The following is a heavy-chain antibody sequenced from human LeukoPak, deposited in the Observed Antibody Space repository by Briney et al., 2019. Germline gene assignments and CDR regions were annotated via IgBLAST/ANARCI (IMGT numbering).Heavy chain of an antibody. CDR3: ARGRAHKR. CDR1: GGSFSGYY. V-gene: IGHV4-34*01. CDR2: INHSGST. Sequence: SETLSLTCAVYGGSFSGYYWSWIRQPPGKGLEWIGEINHSGSTNYNTPLKSRVTISVDTSKNQFSLKLSSVTAADAAVYYCARGRAHKRWGQGTLVTVSS. J-gene: IGHJ4*02.